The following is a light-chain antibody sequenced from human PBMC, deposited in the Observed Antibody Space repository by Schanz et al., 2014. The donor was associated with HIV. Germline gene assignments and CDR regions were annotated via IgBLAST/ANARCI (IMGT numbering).Light chain of an antibody. J-gene: IGLJ2*01. Sequence: QSALTQPPSASGSPGQSVTISCTGTSSDVGGYNYVSWYQQHPGKAPKLMIYEVSKRPSGVSNRFSGSKSGNTATLTISGLQAEDEADYYCKSYRNNNYGTLVVFGGGTKLTVL. V-gene: IGLV2-8*01. CDR3: KSYRNNNYGTLVV. CDR1: SSDVGGYNY. CDR2: EVS.